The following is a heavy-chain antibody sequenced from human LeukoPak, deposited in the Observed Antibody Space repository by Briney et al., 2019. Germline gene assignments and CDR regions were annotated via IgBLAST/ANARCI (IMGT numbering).Heavy chain of an antibody. D-gene: IGHD2-2*01. CDR1: GFTFTSSA. CDR2: IVVGSGNT. V-gene: IGHV1-58*01. J-gene: IGHJ6*04. Sequence: GTSVKVSCKASGFTFTSSAVQWVRQARGQRLEWIGWIVVGSGNTNYAQKFHERVTITRDMSTSTAYMELSSLRSEDTAVYYCAATTYCSSTSCPDLYYYYGMDVWGKGTTVTVSS. CDR3: AATTYCSSTSCPDLYYYYGMDV.